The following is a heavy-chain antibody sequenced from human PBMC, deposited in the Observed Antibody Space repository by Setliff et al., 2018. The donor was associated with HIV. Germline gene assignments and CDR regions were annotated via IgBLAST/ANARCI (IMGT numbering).Heavy chain of an antibody. CDR3: ARDWGSGCYLFRIDY. CDR2: IYASGST. D-gene: IGHD6-19*01. CDR1: GGSISSGGFY. Sequence: SETLSLTCTVSGGSISSGGFYWSWIRQPAGKGLEWIGRIYASGSTNYNPSLKSRVTISVDTSKNLFSLKLSSVTAADTAVYYCARDWGSGCYLFRIDYWGQGTLVTVSS. J-gene: IGHJ4*02. V-gene: IGHV4-61*02.